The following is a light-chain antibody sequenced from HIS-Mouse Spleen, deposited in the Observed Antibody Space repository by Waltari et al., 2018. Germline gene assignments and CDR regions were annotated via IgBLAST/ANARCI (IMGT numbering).Light chain of an antibody. Sequence: DIQMTQSPSSLSASVGDRVTITCRASQGISSWLDWYQKKPEKAPKSLIYAESSLQSGVPSRFSGSGSGTDFTLTISRLQPEDFETYYCQQYNSYPLTFGGGTKVEIK. CDR3: QQYNSYPLT. CDR2: AES. CDR1: QGISSW. V-gene: IGKV1D-16*01. J-gene: IGKJ4*01.